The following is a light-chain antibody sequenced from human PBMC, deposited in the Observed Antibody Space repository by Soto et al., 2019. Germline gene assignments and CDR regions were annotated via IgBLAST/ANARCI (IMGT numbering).Light chain of an antibody. CDR1: QSISSW. CDR3: QQYNSPRGT. Sequence: DIQMTQSPSTLSASVGDRVTITCRASQSISSWLAWYQQKPGKAPKLLIYDASSLESGVPSRFSGSGSGTEFTLTISSLQPDDFATYYCQQYNSPRGTFGQGTKVDI. J-gene: IGKJ1*01. V-gene: IGKV1-5*01. CDR2: DAS.